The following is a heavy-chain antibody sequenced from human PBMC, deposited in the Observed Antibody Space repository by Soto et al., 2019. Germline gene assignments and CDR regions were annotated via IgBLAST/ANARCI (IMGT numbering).Heavy chain of an antibody. D-gene: IGHD2-15*01. V-gene: IGHV4-39*01. CDR3: ARHTPAISISDH. CDR1: GGSISTNSIY. Sequence: PSETLSLTCTVLGGSISTNSIYWAWICKSPGRGLEWIAIIYYSGTTYYNPSLKSRVTISVDTSKNQFSLTLSSVTAADTAVYYCARHTPAISISDHWGQGTLVTVSS. J-gene: IGHJ4*02. CDR2: IYYSGTT.